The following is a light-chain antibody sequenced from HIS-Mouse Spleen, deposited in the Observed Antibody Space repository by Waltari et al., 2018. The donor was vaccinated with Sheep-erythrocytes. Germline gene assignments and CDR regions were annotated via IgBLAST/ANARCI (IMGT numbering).Light chain of an antibody. J-gene: IGLJ1*01. V-gene: IGLV2-11*01. CDR1: SSDAGGYNY. CDR2: DVS. CDR3: CSYAGSYNHV. Sequence: SELTQDPAVSVALGQSVTISCTGTSSDAGGYNYVSWYQQHPGKAPKLMIYDVSKRPSGVPDRFSGSKSGNTASLTISGLQAEDEADYYCCSYAGSYNHVFATGTKVTVL.